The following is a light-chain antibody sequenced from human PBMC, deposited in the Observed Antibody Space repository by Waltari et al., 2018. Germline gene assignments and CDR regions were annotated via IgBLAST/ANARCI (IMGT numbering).Light chain of an antibody. CDR1: SGHSSNI. CDR2: VNSDGSH. V-gene: IGLV4-69*01. Sequence: QLVVTQSPSASAPLGASVKPTCTLSSGHSSNIVARLQQRPEKGPRYLMKVNSDGSHIKGDDIPDRFSGSSSGAERYLTISSLQPDDEADYYCQTGGHGTWVFGGGTTLTVL. J-gene: IGLJ3*02. CDR3: QTGGHGTWV.